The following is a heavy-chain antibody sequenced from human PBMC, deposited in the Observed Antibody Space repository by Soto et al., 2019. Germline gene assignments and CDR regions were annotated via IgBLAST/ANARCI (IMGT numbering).Heavy chain of an antibody. D-gene: IGHD6-13*01. V-gene: IGHV3-7*01. CDR2: IKQDGSEK. Sequence: GGSLRLSCAASGFTFSSYWMSWVRQAPGKGLEWVANIKQDGSEKYYVDSVKGRFTISRDNAKNSLYLQMNSLRAEDTAVYYCARDRIAAPWGGVDAFDIWGQGTMVTVSS. J-gene: IGHJ3*02. CDR3: ARDRIAAPWGGVDAFDI. CDR1: GFTFSSYW.